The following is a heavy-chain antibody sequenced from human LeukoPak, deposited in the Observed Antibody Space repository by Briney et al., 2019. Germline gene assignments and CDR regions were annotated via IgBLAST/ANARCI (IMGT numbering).Heavy chain of an antibody. CDR2: IYDSGST. J-gene: IGHJ4*02. D-gene: IGHD6-13*01. Sequence: SQTLSLTCAVSGGSISSGGYSWSWIRQPPGKGLEWIGYIYDSGSTYYNPSLKSRVTISVDTSKNQFSLKLSSVTAADTAVYYCARERPSGYSSIPDYWGQGTLVTVSS. V-gene: IGHV4-30-4*07. CDR1: GGSISSGGYS. CDR3: ARERPSGYSSIPDY.